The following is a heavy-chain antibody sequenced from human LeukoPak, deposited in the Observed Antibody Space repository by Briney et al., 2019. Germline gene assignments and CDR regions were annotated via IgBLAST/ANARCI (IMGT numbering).Heavy chain of an antibody. CDR2: ISYDGSNK. Sequence: PGRSLRLSCAASGFTFSSYAMHWVRQAPGKGLEWVADISYDGSNKYYADSVKGRFTISRDNSKNSLYLQMNSLRSEDTSVSYCSKAANWIFRHYYCYFFGMDVWGQGTAVTVCS. J-gene: IGHJ6*02. CDR3: SKAANWIFRHYYCYFFGMDV. V-gene: IGHV3-30-3*01. CDR1: GFTFSSYA. D-gene: IGHD1-20*01.